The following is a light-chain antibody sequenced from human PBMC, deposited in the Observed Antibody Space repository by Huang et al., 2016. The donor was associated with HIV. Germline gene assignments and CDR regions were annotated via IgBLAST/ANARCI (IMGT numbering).Light chain of an antibody. CDR1: QNVRNN. J-gene: IGKJ4*01. CDR3: QQYDKWPPGLT. V-gene: IGKV3D-15*01. Sequence: EIMMTQSPATLSVSPGGRATLSCRASQNVRNNLAWYQQKTGQAPRLLIYETSTRASGIPARFSGSGSATDFTLTISGLQSEDFAIYYCQQYDKWPPGLTFGGGTKVET. CDR2: ETS.